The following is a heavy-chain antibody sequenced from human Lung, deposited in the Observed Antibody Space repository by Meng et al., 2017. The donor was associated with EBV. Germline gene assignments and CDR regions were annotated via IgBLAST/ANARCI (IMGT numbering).Heavy chain of an antibody. CDR3: VRDRGYWDWFDP. Sequence: QVQCKQTGPGLVKPSQTLSPTCGISGDSVSSNSAAWNWIRQSPSGGLEWLGRTYYRSKWYNDYAVSVKNRITINPDTSKNQVFLQVNSVTPEDTAVYYCVRDRGYWDWFDPWGQGTLVTVSS. CDR1: GDSVSSNSAA. D-gene: IGHD3-22*01. V-gene: IGHV6-1*01. J-gene: IGHJ5*02. CDR2: TYYRSKWYN.